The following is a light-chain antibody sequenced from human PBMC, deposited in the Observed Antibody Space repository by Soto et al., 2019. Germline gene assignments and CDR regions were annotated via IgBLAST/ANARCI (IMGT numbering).Light chain of an antibody. CDR1: QSVSSF. CDR3: QRHSNWRYT. V-gene: IGKV3-11*01. CDR2: DAS. J-gene: IGKJ2*01. Sequence: EIILTQSPATLSYSTRERATLSCRASQSVSSFLAWYQQKPGQPPRLLIYDASNRATGIPARFSGSGSGTDFTLTISSLEPEDFAVYYFQRHSNWRYTFGQGTKVDIK.